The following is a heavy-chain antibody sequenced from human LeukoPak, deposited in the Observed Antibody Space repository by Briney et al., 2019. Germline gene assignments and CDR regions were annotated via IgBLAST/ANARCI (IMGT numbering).Heavy chain of an antibody. V-gene: IGHV3-23*01. CDR3: AKDSSSSNYYYGMDV. Sequence: GGSLRLSCAASGFTFSSYAMNWVRQAPEKGLEWVSTISGSAGNTYYGDSVKGRFTISRDNSKNMLFLQMNSLRAADTAVYYCAKDSSSSNYYYGMDVWGQGTTVTVSS. CDR2: ISGSAGNT. CDR1: GFTFSSYA. D-gene: IGHD6-6*01. J-gene: IGHJ6*02.